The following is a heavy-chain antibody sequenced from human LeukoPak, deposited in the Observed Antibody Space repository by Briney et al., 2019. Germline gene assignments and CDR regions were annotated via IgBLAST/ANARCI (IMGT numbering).Heavy chain of an antibody. CDR1: GFTFSSYG. D-gene: IGHD6-19*01. CDR2: ISYDGSNK. CDR3: AKDSSGWYSLYYFDY. Sequence: GGSLRLSCAASGFTFSSYGMHWVRQAPGKGLEWVAVISYDGSNKYYADSVKGRFTISRDNSKNTLYLQMNSLRAEDTAVYYCAKDSSGWYSLYYFDYWGQGTLVTVSS. J-gene: IGHJ4*02. V-gene: IGHV3-30*18.